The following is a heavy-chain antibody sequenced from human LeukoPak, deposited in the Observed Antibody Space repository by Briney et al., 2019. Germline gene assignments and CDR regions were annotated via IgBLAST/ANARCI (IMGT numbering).Heavy chain of an antibody. D-gene: IGHD1-1*01. Sequence: GGSLRLSCAASGFTFSNYVMHWVRQAPGKGLEWVAVIWYDGSDKYYADSVKGRFTISRDNSKNTLYLQMNSLRAEDTAVYYCARDANGYYFDYWGQGTLVTVSS. V-gene: IGHV3-33*01. CDR3: ARDANGYYFDY. J-gene: IGHJ4*02. CDR1: GFTFSNYV. CDR2: IWYDGSDK.